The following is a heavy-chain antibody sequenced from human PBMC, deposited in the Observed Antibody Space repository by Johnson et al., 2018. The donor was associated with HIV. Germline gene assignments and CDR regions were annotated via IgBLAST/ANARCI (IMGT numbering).Heavy chain of an antibody. J-gene: IGHJ3*02. CDR1: GFTVSSNY. CDR3: ASGYSYGPDSFDI. CDR2: IYSGGST. Sequence: VQLVETGGGLIQPGGSLRLSCAASGFTVSSNYMSWVRQAPGKGLEWVSVIYSGGSTYYADSVKGRFTISRDNSKNTLYLQMNSLRSEDTAVYYCASGYSYGPDSFDIWGQGTMVTVSS. D-gene: IGHD5-18*01. V-gene: IGHV3-53*05.